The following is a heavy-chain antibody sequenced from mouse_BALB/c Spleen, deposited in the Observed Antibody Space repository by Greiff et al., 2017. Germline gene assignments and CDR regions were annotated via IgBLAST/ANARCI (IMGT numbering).Heavy chain of an antibody. CDR1: GYTFTDYN. V-gene: IGHV1S29*02. J-gene: IGHJ4*01. CDR2: IYPYNGGT. CDR3: ARTELLRYAMDY. Sequence: VQLKESGPELVKPGASVKISCKASGYTFTDYNMHWVKQSHGKSLEWIGYIYPYNGGTGYNQKFKSKATLTVDNSSSTAYMELRSLTSEDSAVYYCARTELLRYAMDYWGQGTSVTVSS. D-gene: IGHD1-1*01.